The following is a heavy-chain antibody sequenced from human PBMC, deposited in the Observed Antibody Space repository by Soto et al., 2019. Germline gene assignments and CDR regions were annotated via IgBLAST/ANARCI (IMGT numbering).Heavy chain of an antibody. CDR3: ARGRPYGMDV. CDR2: IDSDGSST. CDR1: GFTFGSYW. J-gene: IGHJ6*02. Sequence: PGGSLRLSCAAFGFTFGSYWMNWVRQAPGKGLVWVSRIDSDGSSTTYADSVKGRFTTSRDNAKNTLYLQMSSLRVEDTAVNYCARGRPYGMDVWGQGTTVTVSS. V-gene: IGHV3-74*01.